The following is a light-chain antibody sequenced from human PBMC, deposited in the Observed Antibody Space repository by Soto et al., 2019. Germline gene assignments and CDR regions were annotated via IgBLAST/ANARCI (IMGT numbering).Light chain of an antibody. Sequence: DIPLTQSPSSLSASVGDRVTITCRASQGISTYLAWHQQKPGEAPKLLIYAASTLQSGVPARFSGSGSGTDFTLTISSLQPEDFATYYCQQRNSYPLTFGGGTKVEIK. CDR2: AAS. CDR3: QQRNSYPLT. J-gene: IGKJ4*01. CDR1: QGISTY. V-gene: IGKV1-9*01.